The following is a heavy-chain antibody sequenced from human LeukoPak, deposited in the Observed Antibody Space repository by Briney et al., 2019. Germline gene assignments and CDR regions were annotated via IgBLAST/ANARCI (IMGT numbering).Heavy chain of an antibody. CDR2: MNPNNGDS. CDR1: GYTFTSYA. V-gene: IGHV1-8*01. J-gene: IGHJ5*02. Sequence: GASVKGSCKASGYTFTSYAIDWVRQAPGQGLEWMGWMNPNNGDSGYTQKFQGRVTMTRDTSISTAYMELSSLTSEDAAVYYCVRVDDHGSRNDGNRFDPWGQGTLVTVSS. D-gene: IGHD3-10*01. CDR3: VRVDDHGSRNDGNRFDP.